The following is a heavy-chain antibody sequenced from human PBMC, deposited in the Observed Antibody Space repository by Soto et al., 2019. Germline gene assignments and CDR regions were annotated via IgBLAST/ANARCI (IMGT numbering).Heavy chain of an antibody. D-gene: IGHD3-10*01. CDR3: ARDSSLDVRPLDH. V-gene: IGHV3-11*06. CDR2: ISGSRSYA. CDR1: GFTFSDYY. Sequence: GGSLRLSCAASGFTFSDYYMSWIRQAPGKGLEWVSYISGSRSYAKYADSVKGRFTISRDNAKKSLYLQMNSLRAEDTAVYYCARDSSLDVRPLDHWGQGTLVTVSS. J-gene: IGHJ4*02.